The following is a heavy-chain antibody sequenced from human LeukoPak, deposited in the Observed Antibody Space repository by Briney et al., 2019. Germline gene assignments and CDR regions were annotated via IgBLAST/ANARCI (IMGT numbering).Heavy chain of an antibody. CDR1: GGTFSGYY. CDR2: INHSGSY. CDR3: ARGKYASGFYYYYYMDV. Sequence: SETLSLTCAVDGGTFSGYYWSWIRQPPGKGLEWIGEINHSGSYNYNPSLKSRVTISVNTSKNQFSLKLSSVTAADTAVYYCARGKYASGFYYYYYMDVWGKGTTVTVSS. J-gene: IGHJ6*03. D-gene: IGHD3-10*01. V-gene: IGHV4-34*01.